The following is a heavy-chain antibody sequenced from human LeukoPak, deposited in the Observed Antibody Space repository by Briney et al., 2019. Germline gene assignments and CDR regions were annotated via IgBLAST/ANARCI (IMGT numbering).Heavy chain of an antibody. CDR3: ARGLSDDFWSFYQDY. CDR2: ISAYNGKT. J-gene: IGHJ4*02. D-gene: IGHD3-3*01. CDR1: RYILRSYG. Sequence: ASVKVSCKASRYILRSYGIRWVRPPPAQRLESTGWISAYNGKTNYAQKVQGRVTLTTDTSTSTAYMEMRGLISDDTAVYYCARGLSDDFWSFYQDYWGQGTLLIVSP. V-gene: IGHV1-18*01.